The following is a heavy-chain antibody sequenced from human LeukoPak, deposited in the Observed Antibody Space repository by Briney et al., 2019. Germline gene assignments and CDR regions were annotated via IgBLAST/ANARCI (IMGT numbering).Heavy chain of an antibody. CDR1: GFTFISYW. D-gene: IGHD3-22*01. V-gene: IGHV3-74*01. CDR2: INSDGSST. J-gene: IGHJ4*02. CDR3: AREAYDSSGYYYSPYFDY. Sequence: GGSLRLSCAASGFTFISYWMHWVRQAPGKGLVWVSRINSDGSSTSYADSVKGRFTISRDNAKNTLYLQMNSLRAEDTAVYYCAREAYDSSGYYYSPYFDYWGQGTLVTVSS.